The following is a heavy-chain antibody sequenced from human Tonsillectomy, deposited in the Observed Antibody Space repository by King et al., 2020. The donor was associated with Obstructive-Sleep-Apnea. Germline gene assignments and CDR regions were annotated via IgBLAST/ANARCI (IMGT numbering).Heavy chain of an antibody. V-gene: IGHV5-10-1*01. J-gene: IGHJ2*01. CDR3: ARRYYFGSGTYWYFDL. D-gene: IGHD3-10*01. CDR1: GYDFSSHW. CDR2: IDPKDSYT. Sequence: QLVQSGAEVKKPGESLRIYCKGSGYDFSSHWISWVRQVPGKGLEWMGKIDPKDSYTVYSPSFQGHSTIPVDKSISTAYLQWSRLKASDSAMYYCARRYYFGSGTYWYFDLWGRGSLVTVSS.